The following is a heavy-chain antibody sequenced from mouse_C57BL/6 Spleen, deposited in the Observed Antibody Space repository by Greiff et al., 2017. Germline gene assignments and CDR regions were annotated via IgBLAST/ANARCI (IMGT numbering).Heavy chain of an antibody. CDR3: ASREGEYGNDAY. V-gene: IGHV1-81*01. J-gene: IGHJ3*01. D-gene: IGHD2-10*02. CDR2: IYPRSGNT. Sequence: QVQLQQSGAELARPGASVKLSCKASGYTFTSYGISWVKQRTGQGLEWIGEIYPRSGNTYYNEKFKGKATLTADKSSSTAYMELRSLTSEDSAVCFCASREGEYGNDAYWGQGTLVTVSA. CDR1: GYTFTSYG.